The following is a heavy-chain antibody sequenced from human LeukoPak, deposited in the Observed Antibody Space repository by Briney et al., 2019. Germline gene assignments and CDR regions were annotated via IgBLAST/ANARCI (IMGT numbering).Heavy chain of an antibody. J-gene: IGHJ4*02. CDR3: ARVPNYDFWSGYLDY. CDR1: GFTVSNNY. D-gene: IGHD3-3*01. CDR2: IYSGGGT. V-gene: IGHV3-66*02. Sequence: PGGSLRLSCAASGFTVSNNYMSWVRQAPGKGLGWVSVIYSGGGTYYADSVKGRFTISRDKSKNTLYLQMNSLRAEDTAVYYCARVPNYDFWSGYLDYWGQGTLVTVSS.